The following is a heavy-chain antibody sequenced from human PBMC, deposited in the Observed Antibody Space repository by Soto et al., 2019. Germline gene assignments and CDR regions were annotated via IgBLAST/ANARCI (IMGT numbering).Heavy chain of an antibody. Sequence: QITLKESGPTLVKPTQTLTLTCTFSGFSLSSTRMAVGWIRQPPGKALEWLALIYWDDDKRYSPFLKSRLTITNDTANHPVVLTMSNMDPVDTARYYCAHIVVAGLGYYFDYWGQGTLVTVSS. CDR1: GFSLSSTRMA. D-gene: IGHD6-19*01. V-gene: IGHV2-5*02. CDR2: IYWDDDK. J-gene: IGHJ4*02. CDR3: AHIVVAGLGYYFDY.